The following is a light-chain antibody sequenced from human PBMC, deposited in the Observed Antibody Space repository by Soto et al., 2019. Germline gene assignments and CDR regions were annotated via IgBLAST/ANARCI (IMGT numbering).Light chain of an antibody. J-gene: IGLJ2*01. CDR1: SSNIGTNT. Sequence: QSVLTQPPAASGTPGQSVTISCSGSSSNIGTNTVNWYQQLPGTAPKLLIYSNDLRPSGVPDRFSGSKSGTSASLAISGLQSEDEADYYCEAWDDSLYGAVFGGGTKVTVL. V-gene: IGLV1-44*01. CDR3: EAWDDSLYGAV. CDR2: SND.